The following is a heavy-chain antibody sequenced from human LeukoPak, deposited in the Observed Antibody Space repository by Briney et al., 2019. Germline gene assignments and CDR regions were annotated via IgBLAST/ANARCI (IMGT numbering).Heavy chain of an antibody. D-gene: IGHD2-2*01. J-gene: IGHJ5*02. CDR3: ARASLCSSTSCYSGDWFDP. CDR2: IYYSGST. Sequence: PSETLSLTCTVSGGSISSYYWSWIRQPPGKGLEWIGYIYYSGSTNYNPSPKSRVTISVDTSKNQFSLKLSSVTAADTAVYYCARASLCSSTSCYSGDWFDPWGQGTLVTVSS. V-gene: IGHV4-59*01. CDR1: GGSISSYY.